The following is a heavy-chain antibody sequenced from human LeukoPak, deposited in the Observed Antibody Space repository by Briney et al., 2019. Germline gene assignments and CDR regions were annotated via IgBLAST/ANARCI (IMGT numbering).Heavy chain of an antibody. D-gene: IGHD2-15*01. CDR3: ARRRGGGGALLDY. J-gene: IGHJ4*02. CDR1: GFTFSSYA. Sequence: GGSLRLSCAASGFTFSSYAMSWVRQAPGKGLEWVSAISGSGGSTYYADSVKGRFTISRDNSKNTLYLQMNSLRAEDTAVYYCARRRGGGGALLDYWGQGTLVTVSS. CDR2: ISGSGGST. V-gene: IGHV3-23*01.